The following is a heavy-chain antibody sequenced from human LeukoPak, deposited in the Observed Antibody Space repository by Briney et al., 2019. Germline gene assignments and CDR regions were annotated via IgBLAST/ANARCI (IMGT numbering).Heavy chain of an antibody. CDR3: ARDYDSSGYRIFDP. J-gene: IGHJ5*02. CDR1: GYTFTSYG. CDR2: TSAYNGNT. Sequence: GASVKVSCKASGYTFTSYGISWVRQAPGQGLEWMGWTSAYNGNTNHAQKFQGRVTMTTDTSTSTAYMELRSLRSDDTAVYYCARDYDSSGYRIFDPWGQGTLVTVSS. V-gene: IGHV1-18*01. D-gene: IGHD3-22*01.